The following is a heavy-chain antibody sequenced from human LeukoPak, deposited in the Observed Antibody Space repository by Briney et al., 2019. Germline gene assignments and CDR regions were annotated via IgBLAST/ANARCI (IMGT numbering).Heavy chain of an antibody. Sequence: SVKVSCKASGGTFSSYAISWVRQAPGQGLEWMGRIIPIFGTANHAQKFQGRVTITTDESTSTAYMELSSLRSEDTAVYCCARDMGSGWYGYWGQGTLVTVSS. CDR1: GGTFSSYA. CDR3: ARDMGSGWYGY. J-gene: IGHJ4*02. D-gene: IGHD6-19*01. V-gene: IGHV1-69*05. CDR2: IIPIFGTA.